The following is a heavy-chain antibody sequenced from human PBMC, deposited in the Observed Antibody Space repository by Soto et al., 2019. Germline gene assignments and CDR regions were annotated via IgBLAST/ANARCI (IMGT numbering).Heavy chain of an antibody. V-gene: IGHV3-33*01. J-gene: IGHJ3*02. Sequence: QVQLVESGGGVVQPGRSLRLSCAASGFTFSSYGMHWVRQAPGKGLEWVAVIWYDGSNKYYADSVKGRFTISRDNSKNTLYLQMNSQRAEDTAVYYCASWGEYCSSTSCYEGDAFDIWGQGTMVTVSS. D-gene: IGHD2-2*01. CDR1: GFTFSSYG. CDR3: ASWGEYCSSTSCYEGDAFDI. CDR2: IWYDGSNK.